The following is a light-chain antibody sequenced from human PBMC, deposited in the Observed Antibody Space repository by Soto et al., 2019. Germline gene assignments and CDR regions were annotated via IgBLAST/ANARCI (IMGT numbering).Light chain of an antibody. CDR2: NVS. J-gene: IGKJ2*01. CDR1: QSLAYIDGNTY. CDR3: MQSTHWPPYT. Sequence: EVVMTQSPLSLPVTLGQPASISCRSSQSLAYIDGNTYLTWFHQRPGQSPRRLIYNVSNRDSGVPDTFSGSGSCADFTLKISTVEAEDVGIYYCMQSTHWPPYTFGQGTKLEIK. V-gene: IGKV2-30*01.